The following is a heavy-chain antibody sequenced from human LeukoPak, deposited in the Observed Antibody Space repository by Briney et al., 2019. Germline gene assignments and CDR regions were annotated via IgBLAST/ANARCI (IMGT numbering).Heavy chain of an antibody. Sequence: SETLSLTCTVSGGSISSYYWSWIRQPPGKGLEWIGYIYYSGSTNYNPSLKSRVTISVDTSKNQFSLKLSSATAADTAVYYCARDKDDYVWGSHGSYFDYWGQGTLVTVSS. CDR1: GGSISSYY. CDR3: ARDKDDYVWGSHGSYFDY. D-gene: IGHD3-16*01. J-gene: IGHJ4*02. CDR2: IYYSGST. V-gene: IGHV4-59*01.